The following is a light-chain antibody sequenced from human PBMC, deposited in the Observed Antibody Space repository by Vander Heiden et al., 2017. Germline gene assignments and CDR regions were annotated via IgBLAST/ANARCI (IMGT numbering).Light chain of an antibody. V-gene: IGKV3-11*01. CDR3: QQRSNWPLT. Sequence: EIVLTQSPATLSLSPGERATLSCRASQSVSSYLAWYQQKPGQAPRLLIYDASNRATGIPARFSGSGSGTDFTLTISSLEPEDFAVYYCQQRSNWPLTFGHGTKVXIK. J-gene: IGKJ3*01. CDR2: DAS. CDR1: QSVSSY.